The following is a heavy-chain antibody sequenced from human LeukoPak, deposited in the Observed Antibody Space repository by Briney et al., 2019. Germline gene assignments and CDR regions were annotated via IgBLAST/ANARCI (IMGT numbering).Heavy chain of an antibody. Sequence: SETLSLTCTVSGGSISSYYWSWIRQPAGKGREWIGRIYTSGSTNYNPSLKSRVTMSVDTSKNQFSLKLSSVTAADTAVYYCARVVHSSSWYGWFDPWGQGTLVTVSS. CDR2: IYTSGST. D-gene: IGHD6-13*01. CDR1: GGSISSYY. J-gene: IGHJ5*02. V-gene: IGHV4-4*07. CDR3: ARVVHSSSWYGWFDP.